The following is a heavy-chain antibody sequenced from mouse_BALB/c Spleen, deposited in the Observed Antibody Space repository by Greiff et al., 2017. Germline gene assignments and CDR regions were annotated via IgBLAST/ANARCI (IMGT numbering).Heavy chain of an antibody. CDR1: GFSLTSYG. CDR3: ARDRDSSGYYAMDY. Sequence: VQGVESGPGLVAPSQSLSITCTVSGFSLTSYGVHWVRQPPGKGLEWLGVIWAGGSTNYNSALMSRLSISKDNSKSQVFLKMNSLQTDDTAMYYCARDRDSSGYYAMDYWGQGTSVTVSS. D-gene: IGHD3-2*01. V-gene: IGHV2-9*02. CDR2: IWAGGST. J-gene: IGHJ4*01.